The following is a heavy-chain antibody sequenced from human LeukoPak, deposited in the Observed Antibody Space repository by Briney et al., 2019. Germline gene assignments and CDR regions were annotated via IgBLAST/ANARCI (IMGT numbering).Heavy chain of an antibody. Sequence: GGSLRLSCAASGFTFSSYAMSWVRQAPGKGLEWVAVISYDGSNKYCADSVKGRFTISRDNSKNTLYLQMNSLRAEDTAVYYCARDSYYYDSSGYPDYWGQGTLVTVSS. D-gene: IGHD3-22*01. CDR1: GFTFSSYA. J-gene: IGHJ4*02. CDR2: ISYDGSNK. CDR3: ARDSYYYDSSGYPDY. V-gene: IGHV3-30-3*01.